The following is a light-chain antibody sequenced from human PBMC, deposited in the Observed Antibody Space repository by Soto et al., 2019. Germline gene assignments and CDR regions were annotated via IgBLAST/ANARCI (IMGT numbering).Light chain of an antibody. CDR2: GAS. J-gene: IGKJ1*01. CDR1: QSVGSN. V-gene: IGKV3-15*01. CDR3: QQYNNWPPDRT. Sequence: EIVMTQSPATLSVSPGERATLSCRASQSVGSNLAWYQQTPGQAPRLLIYGASTRATGIPARFSGSGSGTEVTLTISSLQSEDFAIYFCQQYNNWPPDRTFGQGTKVEIK.